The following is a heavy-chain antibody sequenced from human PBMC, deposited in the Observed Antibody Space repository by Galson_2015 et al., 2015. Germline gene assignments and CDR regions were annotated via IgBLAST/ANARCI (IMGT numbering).Heavy chain of an antibody. CDR2: ISGSGGST. J-gene: IGHJ4*02. D-gene: IGHD3-10*01. V-gene: IGHV3-23*01. CDR3: AKDGGGTLWLGTHINFDY. Sequence: SLRLSCAASGFTFSSYAMSWVRQAPGKGLEWVSAISGSGGSTYYADSVKGRFTISRDNSKNTLYLQMNSLRAEDTAVYYCAKDGGGTLWLGTHINFDYWGQGTLVTVSS. CDR1: GFTFSSYA.